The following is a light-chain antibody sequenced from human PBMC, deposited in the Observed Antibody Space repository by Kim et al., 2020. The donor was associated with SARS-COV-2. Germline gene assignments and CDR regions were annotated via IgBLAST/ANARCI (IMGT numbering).Light chain of an antibody. V-gene: IGKV3-20*01. CDR3: QQYAASPIT. J-gene: IGKJ4*01. CDR1: QTIIGIY. Sequence: FPGESATPSCRASQTIIGIYSAWYQQKPGQPPWLIIYHTSYRPTGIPDRFSGGGSGTDFTLTISRLEPEDFAVYYCQQYAASPITFGGGTKVAI. CDR2: HTS.